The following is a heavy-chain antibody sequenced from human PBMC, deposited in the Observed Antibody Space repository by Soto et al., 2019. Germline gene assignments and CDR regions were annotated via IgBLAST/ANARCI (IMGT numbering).Heavy chain of an antibody. V-gene: IGHV1-3*01. CDR2: INAGNGNT. CDR1: GYTFTSYA. D-gene: IGHD3-10*01. CDR3: ARGSRPYSFGKNFDP. Sequence: ASVKVSCKASGYTFTSYAMHWVRQAPGQRLEWMGWINAGNGNTKYSQKFQGRVTITRDTSASTAYMELSSLRSEDTAVYYCARGSRPYSFGKNFDPWGQGTLVTV. J-gene: IGHJ5*02.